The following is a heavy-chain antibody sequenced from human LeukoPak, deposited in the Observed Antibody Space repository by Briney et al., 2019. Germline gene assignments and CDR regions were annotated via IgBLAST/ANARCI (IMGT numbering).Heavy chain of an antibody. Sequence: PGGSLRLSCAASGFTFSRSWMTWVRQAPGKGLEWVASINEDGSEIHYVDSVKGRFTISRDNAKNSLYLQMNSLRAEDTAVYYCARVQRGLISRYYYYYMDVWGKGTTVTVSS. CDR3: ARVQRGLISRYYYYYMDV. V-gene: IGHV3-7*01. J-gene: IGHJ6*03. CDR2: INEDGSEI. D-gene: IGHD3-10*01. CDR1: GFTFSRSW.